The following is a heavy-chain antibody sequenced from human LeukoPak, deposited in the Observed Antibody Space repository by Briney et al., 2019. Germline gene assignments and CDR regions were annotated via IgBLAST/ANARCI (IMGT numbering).Heavy chain of an antibody. CDR3: ARIRAKYSRDAFDI. CDR1: GFTVSSNY. J-gene: IGHJ3*02. V-gene: IGHV3-48*02. Sequence: PGGSLRLSCAASGFTVSSNYMSWVRQAPGKGLEWVSYISSSSSTIYYADSVKGRFTISRDNAKNSLYLQMNSLRDEDTAVYYCARIRAKYSRDAFDIWGQGTMVTVSS. CDR2: ISSSSSTI. D-gene: IGHD6-6*01.